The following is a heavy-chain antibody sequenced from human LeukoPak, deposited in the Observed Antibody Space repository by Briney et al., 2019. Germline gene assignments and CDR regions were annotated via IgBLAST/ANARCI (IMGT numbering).Heavy chain of an antibody. CDR3: AKLRDIVVVPAVYFQH. V-gene: IGHV3-23*01. Sequence: PGGSLRLSCAASGFTYSSYSMSWVRQAPGKGLEWVSAISGSGGSTYYADSVKGRFTISRDNSKNTLYLQMNSLRAEDTAVYYCAKLRDIVVVPAVYFQHWGQGTLVTVSS. CDR1: GFTYSSYS. CDR2: ISGSGGST. J-gene: IGHJ1*01. D-gene: IGHD2-2*01.